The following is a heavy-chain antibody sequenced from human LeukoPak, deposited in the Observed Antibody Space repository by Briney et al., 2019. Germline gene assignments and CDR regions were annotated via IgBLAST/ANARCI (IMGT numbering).Heavy chain of an antibody. J-gene: IGHJ4*02. CDR2: IHYGGNT. V-gene: IGHV4-39*01. Sequence: SETLSLTCTVSGVSITNSRYYWGWVRQPPGKELEWIGTIHYGGNTYYNPSLRSRVTISVDSSSNQFSLRLSSMTAADTAVYYCAGYSGFDWRNYFDYWGQGFLVTVSS. D-gene: IGHD5-12*01. CDR1: GVSITNSRYY. CDR3: AGYSGFDWRNYFDY.